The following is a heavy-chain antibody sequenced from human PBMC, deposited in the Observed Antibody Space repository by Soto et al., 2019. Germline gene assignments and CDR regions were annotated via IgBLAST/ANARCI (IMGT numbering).Heavy chain of an antibody. CDR2: ISYDGSNK. CDR1: GFTFSSYA. Sequence: QVQLVESGGGVVQPGRSLRLSCAASGFTFSSYAMHWVRQAPGKGLEWVAVISYDGSNKYYADSVKGRFTISRDNSKNTLYLQMNSLRAEDTAVYYCARVWGGRREDFDYWGQGTLVTVSS. V-gene: IGHV3-30-3*01. D-gene: IGHD2-15*01. J-gene: IGHJ4*02. CDR3: ARVWGGRREDFDY.